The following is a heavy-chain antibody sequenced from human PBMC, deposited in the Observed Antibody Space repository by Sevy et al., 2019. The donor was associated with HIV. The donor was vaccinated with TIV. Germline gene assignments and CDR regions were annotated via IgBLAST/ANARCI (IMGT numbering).Heavy chain of an antibody. D-gene: IGHD4-17*01. CDR1: GDSISGYY. CDR3: ARTSPYFYYGMDV. Sequence: SETLSLTCTVSGDSISGYYWSWIRQPPGKGLEWIGYFYYSGSTNYNPSLKGQVSISVDTSKNQVSLKLSSVTAADTAGYFCARTSPYFYYGMDVWGQGTPVTVSS. CDR2: FYYSGST. V-gene: IGHV4-59*01. J-gene: IGHJ6*02.